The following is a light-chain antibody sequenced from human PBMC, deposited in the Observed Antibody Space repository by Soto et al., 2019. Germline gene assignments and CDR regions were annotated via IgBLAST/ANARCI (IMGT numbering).Light chain of an antibody. V-gene: IGKV1-5*03. CDR2: QAS. CDR1: RTTNNW. J-gene: IGKJ2*01. Sequence: DIQMTQSPSALSASVGDRVTIXXXASRTTNNWLAWYQQKPGKAPKLLIHQASTLENGVPSRFSGSGSGTEFTLTITSLQPDDFATYYCQLYDSYSGYTFGQGTKLEIK. CDR3: QLYDSYSGYT.